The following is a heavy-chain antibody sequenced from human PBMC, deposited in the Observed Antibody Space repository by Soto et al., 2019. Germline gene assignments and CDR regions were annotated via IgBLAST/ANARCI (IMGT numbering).Heavy chain of an antibody. J-gene: IGHJ4*02. CDR2: VWYDGSNK. CDR1: GFTFSSYG. V-gene: IGHV3-33*03. Sequence: QVQLVESGGGVVQPGRSLRLSCAASGFTFSSYGMHWVRQAPGKGLEWVAVVWYDGSNKNYADSVKGRFTISRDNSKNTLYLQMNIMRVEDTAVYYCASQFATEQGWGQGTLVTVSS. D-gene: IGHD1-26*01. CDR3: ASQFATEQG.